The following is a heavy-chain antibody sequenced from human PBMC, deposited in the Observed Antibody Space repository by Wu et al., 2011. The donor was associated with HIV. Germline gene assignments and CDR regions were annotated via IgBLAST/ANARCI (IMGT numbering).Heavy chain of an antibody. V-gene: IGHV1-46*04. D-gene: IGHD5-18*01. CDR1: GYTSTNYY. CDR2: INPSGGST. Sequence: QVQLVQSGAEVRKPGASVKVSCKASGYTSTNYYMHWVRQAPGQGLEWMGIINPSGGSTNYAQKLQGRVTMTRDTSTSTVYMELSSLRSEDTAVYYCARGGYSYGYLDYYYMDVWGKGTTVTVSS. CDR3: ARGGYSYGYLDYYYMDV. J-gene: IGHJ6*03.